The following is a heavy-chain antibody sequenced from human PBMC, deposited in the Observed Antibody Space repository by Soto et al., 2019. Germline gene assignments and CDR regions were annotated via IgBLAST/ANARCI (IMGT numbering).Heavy chain of an antibody. V-gene: IGHV3-48*01. CDR3: ARDHDSSGYYYYYYGMDV. CDR2: ISSSSSTI. CDR1: GFTFSSYS. J-gene: IGHJ6*02. Sequence: EVQLVESGGGLVQPGGSLRLSCAASGFTFSSYSMNWVRQSPGKGLEWVSYISSSSSTIYYADSVTGRFTISRDNAKNSLYLQMTSLRAEDTAVYYCARDHDSSGYYYYYYGMDVWGQGTTGTVSS. D-gene: IGHD3-22*01.